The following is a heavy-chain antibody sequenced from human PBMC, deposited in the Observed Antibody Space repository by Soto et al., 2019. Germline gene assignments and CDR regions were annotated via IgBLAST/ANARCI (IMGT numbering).Heavy chain of an antibody. CDR3: AKARPVTQEDYYYYMDV. Sequence: PGGSLRLSCAASGFTFSSYGMHWVRQAPGKGLEWVAVISYDGSNKYYADSVKGRFTISRDNSKNTLYLQMNSLRAEDTAVYYCAKARPVTQEDYYYYMDVWGKGTTVTVSS. D-gene: IGHD4-17*01. CDR1: GFTFSSYG. V-gene: IGHV3-30*18. J-gene: IGHJ6*03. CDR2: ISYDGSNK.